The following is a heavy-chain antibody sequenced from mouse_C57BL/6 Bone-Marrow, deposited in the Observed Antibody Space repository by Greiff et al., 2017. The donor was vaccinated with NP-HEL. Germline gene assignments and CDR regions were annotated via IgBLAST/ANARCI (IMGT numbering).Heavy chain of an antibody. D-gene: IGHD1-1*01. CDR2: IDPANGNT. V-gene: IGHV14-3*01. Sequence: VQLQQSVAELVRPGASVKLSCTASGFNIKNTYMHWVKQRPEQGLEWIGRIDPANGNTKYAPKFQGKATITADTSSNTAYLQLSSLTSEDTAISYCAREDYSGSSALYSDYWGQGTTLTVSS. J-gene: IGHJ2*01. CDR1: GFNIKNTY. CDR3: AREDYSGSSALYSDY.